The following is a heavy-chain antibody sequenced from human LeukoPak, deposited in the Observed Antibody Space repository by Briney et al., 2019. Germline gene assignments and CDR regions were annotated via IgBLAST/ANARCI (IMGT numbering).Heavy chain of an antibody. CDR1: GFTFSNCW. Sequence: PGGSLRLSCAASGFTFSNCWMSWVRQAPGKGLEWIGCIYYSGSTYYNPSLKSRVTISVDTSKNQFSLKLSSVTAADTAVYYCADGYCSSTSCYNGAFDIWGQGTMVTVSS. D-gene: IGHD2-2*02. CDR2: IYYSGST. CDR3: ADGYCSSTSCYNGAFDI. V-gene: IGHV4-59*05. J-gene: IGHJ3*02.